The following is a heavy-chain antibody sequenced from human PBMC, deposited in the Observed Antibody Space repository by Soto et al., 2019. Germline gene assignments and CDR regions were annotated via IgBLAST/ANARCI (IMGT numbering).Heavy chain of an antibody. CDR2: ISGSGGST. D-gene: IGHD5-18*01. CDR3: TKRADTAMVFHPEDV. J-gene: IGHJ6*02. V-gene: IGHV3-23*01. CDR1: GFTFSSYA. Sequence: VGSLRLSCAASGFTFSSYAMSWVRQAPGKGLEWVSAISGSGGSTYYADSVKGLFTISRDNSKNTLYLQMNSLRAEDTAVYYCTKRADTAMVFHPEDVWGQGTTVTVSS.